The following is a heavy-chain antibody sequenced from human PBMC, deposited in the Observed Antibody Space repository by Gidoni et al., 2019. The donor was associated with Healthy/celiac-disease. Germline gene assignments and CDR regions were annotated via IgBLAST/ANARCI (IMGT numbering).Heavy chain of an antibody. D-gene: IGHD3-22*01. V-gene: IGHV3-53*01. CDR3: ARDFSYYYDSSGSDAFDI. CDR1: GFTVSSNY. CDR2: IYSGGST. Sequence: EVQLVASGGGLIQPGGSLRLSCAASGFTVSSNYMSWVRQAPGKGLEWVSVIYSGGSTYYADSVKGRFTISRDNSKNTLYLQMNSLRAEDTAVYYCARDFSYYYDSSGSDAFDIWGQGTMVTVSS. J-gene: IGHJ3*02.